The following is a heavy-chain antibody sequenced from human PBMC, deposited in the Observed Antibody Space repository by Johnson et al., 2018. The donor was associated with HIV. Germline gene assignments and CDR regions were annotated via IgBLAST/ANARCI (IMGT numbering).Heavy chain of an antibody. CDR2: INWNGGSI. CDR3: AKTYSSSWYAFDI. Sequence: VQLVESGGGVVRPGGSLRLACAASGFTFDDYGMSWVRQAPGKGLEWVSGINWNGGSIGYADSVKGRFTISRDNAKNSLYLQMDSLRAEDTAVYYCAKTYSSSWYAFDIWGQGTMVTVSS. D-gene: IGHD6-13*01. J-gene: IGHJ3*02. V-gene: IGHV3-20*04. CDR1: GFTFDDYG.